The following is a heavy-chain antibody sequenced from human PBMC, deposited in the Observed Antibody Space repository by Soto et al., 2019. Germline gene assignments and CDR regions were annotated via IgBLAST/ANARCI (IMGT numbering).Heavy chain of an antibody. V-gene: IGHV4-59*08. J-gene: IGHJ4*02. CDR3: ARLLGQYCSSTSCYVDYFDY. CDR2: IYYSGST. CDR1: GGSISSYY. Sequence: SETLSLTCTVSGGSISSYYWSWIRQPPGKGLEWIGYIYYSGSTNYNPSLKSRVTISVDTSKNQFSLKLSSVTAADTAVYYCARLLGQYCSSTSCYVDYFDYWGQGTLVTVSS. D-gene: IGHD2-2*01.